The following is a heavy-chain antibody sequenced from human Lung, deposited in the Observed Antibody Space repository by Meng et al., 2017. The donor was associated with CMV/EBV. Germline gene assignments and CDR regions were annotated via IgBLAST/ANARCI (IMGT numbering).Heavy chain of an antibody. CDR1: GDLVSSNSAA. J-gene: IGHJ4*02. Sequence: QVQLQQSGPGLVKPSQTLSLTCASSGDLVSSNSAAWHWIRQSPSRGLEWLGRTYYRSKWYHEYAVSVKSRITISPDTPKNQFSLQLNSMTPEDTAVYYCARGINGGCGDWGQGTLVTVSS. V-gene: IGHV6-1*01. CDR2: TYYRSKWYH. D-gene: IGHD4-23*01. CDR3: ARGINGGCGD.